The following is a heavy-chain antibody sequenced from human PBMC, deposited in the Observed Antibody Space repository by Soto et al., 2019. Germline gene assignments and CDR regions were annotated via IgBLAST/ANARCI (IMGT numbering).Heavy chain of an antibody. CDR1: GGTFSSYA. J-gene: IGHJ6*02. Sequence: SVKVSCKASGGTFSSYAISWVRQVPGQGLEWMGGIIPIFGTANYAQKFQGRVTITADKSTSTAYMELSSLRSEDTAVYYCARAVYYYYYGMDVWGQGSTVTAS. CDR3: ARAVYYYYYGMDV. CDR2: IIPIFGTA. V-gene: IGHV1-69*06.